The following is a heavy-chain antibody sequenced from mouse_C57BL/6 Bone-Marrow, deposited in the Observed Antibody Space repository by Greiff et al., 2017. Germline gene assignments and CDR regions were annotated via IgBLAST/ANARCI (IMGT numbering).Heavy chain of an antibody. Sequence: VQLQQSGPGLVQPSQSLSITCTVSGFSLTSYGVHWVRQSPGRGLEWLGVIWSGGSTDYNAAFISRLSISKDNSKSQVFFKMNSLQADDTAIYYCAIYYYGSISWFAYWGQGTLVTVSA. CDR3: AIYYYGSISWFAY. V-gene: IGHV2-2*01. CDR1: GFSLTSYG. CDR2: IWSGGST. J-gene: IGHJ3*01. D-gene: IGHD1-1*01.